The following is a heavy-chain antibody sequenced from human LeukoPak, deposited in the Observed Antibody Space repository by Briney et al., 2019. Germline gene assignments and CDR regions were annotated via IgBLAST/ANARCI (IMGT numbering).Heavy chain of an antibody. V-gene: IGHV4-34*01. CDR1: GGSFSGYY. D-gene: IGHD3-16*02. J-gene: IGHJ4*02. CDR3: ARGPYDYVWGSYRPIDY. CDR2: INHSGST. Sequence: PSETLSLTCAVYGGSFSGYYWSWIRQPPGKGLEWIGEINHSGSTNYNPSLESRVTISVDTSKKQFSLKLSSVTAADTAVYYCARGPYDYVWGSYRPIDYWGQGTLVTVSS.